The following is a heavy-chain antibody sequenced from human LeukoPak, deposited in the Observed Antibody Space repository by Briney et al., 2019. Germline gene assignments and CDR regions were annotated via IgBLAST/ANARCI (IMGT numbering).Heavy chain of an antibody. CDR3: AGEGALTVTKDAFDI. CDR1: GFTFDDYG. CDR2: INWNGGST. J-gene: IGHJ3*02. Sequence: PGGSLRLSCAASGFTFDDYGMSWVRQAPGKGLEWVSGINWNGGSTGYADSVKGRFTISRDNAKNSLYLQMNSLRAEDTAVYYCAGEGALTVTKDAFDIWGQGTMVTVSS. D-gene: IGHD4-17*01. V-gene: IGHV3-20*04.